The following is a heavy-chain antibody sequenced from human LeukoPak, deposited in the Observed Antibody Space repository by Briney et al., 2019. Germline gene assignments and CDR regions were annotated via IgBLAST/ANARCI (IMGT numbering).Heavy chain of an antibody. Sequence: GGSLRLSCAASGFTFSSYAMSWVRQAPGKGLEWVSAISGSGGSTYYADSVKGRFTISRNNSKNTLYLQMNSLRAEDTAVYYCAKDGGVYKFGLFDYWGQGTLVTVSS. CDR2: ISGSGGST. CDR1: GFTFSSYA. CDR3: AKDGGVYKFGLFDY. D-gene: IGHD3/OR15-3a*01. V-gene: IGHV3-23*01. J-gene: IGHJ4*02.